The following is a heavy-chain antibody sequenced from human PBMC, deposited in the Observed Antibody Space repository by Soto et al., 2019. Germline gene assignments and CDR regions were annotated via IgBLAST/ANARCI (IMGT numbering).Heavy chain of an antibody. J-gene: IGHJ4*02. V-gene: IGHV3-30*18. CDR1: GFTFSSYG. CDR2: ISYDGSNK. Sequence: GALRLSFAASGFTFSSYGMHWVRQAPGKGLEWVAVISYDGSNKYYADSVKGRFTISRDNSKNTLYLQMNSLRDEDTAVYYCAKDLAYWGQGTLVTVSS. CDR3: AKDLAY.